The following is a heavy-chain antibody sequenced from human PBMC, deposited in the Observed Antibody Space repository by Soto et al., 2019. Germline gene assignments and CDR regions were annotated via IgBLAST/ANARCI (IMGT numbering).Heavy chain of an antibody. J-gene: IGHJ6*02. Sequence: VGSLRLSCAASGFTFSSYAMSWVRQAPGKGLEWVSAISGSGGSTYYADSVKGRFTISRDNSKNTLYLQMNSLRAEDTAVYYCAKEVAVAGTVYYYYGMDVWGQGTTVTVSS. CDR1: GFTFSSYA. D-gene: IGHD6-19*01. CDR2: ISGSGGST. V-gene: IGHV3-23*01. CDR3: AKEVAVAGTVYYYYGMDV.